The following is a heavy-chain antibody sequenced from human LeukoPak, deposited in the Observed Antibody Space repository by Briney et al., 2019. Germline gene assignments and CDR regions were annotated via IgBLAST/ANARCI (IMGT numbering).Heavy chain of an antibody. D-gene: IGHD2-2*01. J-gene: IGHJ3*02. V-gene: IGHV3-11*01. CDR3: ASPYCSSTSCYGGGNDAFDI. CDR1: GFTFSDYY. CDR2: ISSSGSTT. Sequence: PGGSLRLSCAASGFTFSDYYMSWIRQAPGKGLEWVSYISSSGSTTYYADSVKGRLTISRDNAKNSLYLQMNSLRAEDTAVYYCASPYCSSTSCYGGGNDAFDIWGQGTMVTVSS.